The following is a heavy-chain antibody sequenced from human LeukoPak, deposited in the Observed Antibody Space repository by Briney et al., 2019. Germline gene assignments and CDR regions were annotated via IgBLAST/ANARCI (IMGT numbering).Heavy chain of an antibody. J-gene: IGHJ6*03. CDR2: INPNSGGT. CDR1: GYTFTGYY. Sequence: GASVKVSCKASGYTFTGYYMHWVRQAPGQGLEWMGRINPNSGGTNYAQKFQGRVTMTRDTSISTAYMELSRLRSDDTAVYYCARDSTQLWLPHYYYYMDVWGKGTTVTVSS. CDR3: ARDSTQLWLPHYYYYMDV. V-gene: IGHV1-2*06. D-gene: IGHD5-18*01.